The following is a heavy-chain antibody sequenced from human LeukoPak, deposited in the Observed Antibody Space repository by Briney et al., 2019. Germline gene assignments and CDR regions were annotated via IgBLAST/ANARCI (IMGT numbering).Heavy chain of an antibody. CDR3: TGHSSANGGYCSFT. J-gene: IGHJ5*02. D-gene: IGHD4-17*01. V-gene: IGHV3-73*01. CDR2: IRSKANSFAT. CDR1: GFILIDSA. Sequence: GGSLRLSCAAYGFILIDSAMHWVRQASGKGLEWVGRIRSKANSFATAYGESVEGRFTVSRDDSKNTAYLQMNSLKTEDTAVYYWTGHSSANGGYCSFTWGQGTPVTVSS.